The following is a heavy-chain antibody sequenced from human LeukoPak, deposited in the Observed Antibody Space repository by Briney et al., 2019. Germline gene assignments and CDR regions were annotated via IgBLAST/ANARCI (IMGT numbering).Heavy chain of an antibody. CDR1: GGSFSGYY. D-gene: IGHD5-12*01. V-gene: IGHV4-34*01. CDR2: INHSGRT. CDR3: ARDHKEWLRFAFDI. Sequence: PSETLSLTCGVYGGSFSGYYWSWIRQPPGKGLEWIGEINHSGRTNYNPFLKSRVTISVDTSKNQFSLKLSSVTAADTAVYYCARDHKEWLRFAFDIWGQGTMVTVSS. J-gene: IGHJ3*02.